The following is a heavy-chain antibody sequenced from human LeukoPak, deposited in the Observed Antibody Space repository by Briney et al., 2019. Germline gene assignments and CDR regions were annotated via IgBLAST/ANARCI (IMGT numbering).Heavy chain of an antibody. CDR3: ARKAGVYFDY. Sequence: PSETLSLTCTVSGGSISSYYWSWIRQPPGKGLEWIGYIYYSGSTNYNPSLKSRVTISVDTSKNQFSLKLSSVTAADTAVYYCARKAGVYFDYWGQGTLVTVSP. V-gene: IGHV4-59*08. J-gene: IGHJ4*02. CDR1: GGSISSYY. CDR2: IYYSGST.